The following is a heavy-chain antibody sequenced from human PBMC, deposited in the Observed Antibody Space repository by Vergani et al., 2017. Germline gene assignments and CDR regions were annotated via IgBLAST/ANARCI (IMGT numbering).Heavy chain of an antibody. CDR1: GFTFSSYA. CDR3: AKSTPRDIRFLEWLLYPFDY. CDR2: ISGSGGST. V-gene: IGHV3-23*01. D-gene: IGHD3-3*01. Sequence: EVQLLESGGGLVQPGGSLRLSCAASGFTFSSYAMSWVRQAPGKGLEWVSAISGSGGSTYYADSVKGRFTISRDNSKNTLYLQMNSLRAEDTAVYYCAKSTPRDIRFLEWLLYPFDYWGQGTLVTVSS. J-gene: IGHJ4*02.